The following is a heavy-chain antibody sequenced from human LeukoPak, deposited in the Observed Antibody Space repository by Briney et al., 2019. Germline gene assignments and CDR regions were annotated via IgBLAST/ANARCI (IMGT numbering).Heavy chain of an antibody. Sequence: GSLRLSCAASGFTATINYMSWGPQAPGEGRWWVSGIYSVVSTYYADSVNGRFTISRDNSKNTLYLRMNNLRAQDTRVYYCASEDMVRGVATDYWGQGTLVTVSS. D-gene: IGHD3-10*01. J-gene: IGHJ4*02. CDR2: IYSVVST. V-gene: IGHV3-66*01. CDR1: GFTATINY. CDR3: ASEDMVRGVATDY.